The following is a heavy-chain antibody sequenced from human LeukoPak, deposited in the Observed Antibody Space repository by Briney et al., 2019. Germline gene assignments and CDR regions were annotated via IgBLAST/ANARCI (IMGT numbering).Heavy chain of an antibody. CDR3: TRGSSVGFD. J-gene: IGHJ4*02. V-gene: IGHV3-72*01. CDR2: TRNKPNSYTT. CDR1: GVTFSDQY. Sequence: GGALSLSCATSGVTFSDQYLDWVRQAPGKGLEWVGRTRNKPNSYTTDSAPSVKGRLTISRDNSKNSLFLQMNTPKTEDTAVYYCTRGSSVGFDWGPGTLVIVSS. D-gene: IGHD6-19*01.